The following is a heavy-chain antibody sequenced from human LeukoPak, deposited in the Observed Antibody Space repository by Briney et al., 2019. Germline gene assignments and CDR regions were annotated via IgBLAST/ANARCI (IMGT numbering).Heavy chain of an antibody. CDR2: ISYDGRNK. J-gene: IGHJ6*02. CDR1: GFTFSSYG. V-gene: IGHV3-30*03. Sequence: GGSLRLSCAASGFTFSSYGMHWVRQAPGKGLEWVAVISYDGRNKYYADSVKGRFTISRDNSKNTLYLQMDSLRAEDTAVYYCARDRDLMDVWGQGTTVTVSS. CDR3: ARDRDLMDV.